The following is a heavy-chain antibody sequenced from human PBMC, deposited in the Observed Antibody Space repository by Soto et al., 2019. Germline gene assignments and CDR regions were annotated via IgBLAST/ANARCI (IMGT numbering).Heavy chain of an antibody. Sequence: PSETLSLTCAVYGGSFSGYYWSWIRQPPGKGLEWIGEINHRGSTNYNPSLKSRVTISVDTSKNHLSLKLSSVTAADTAVYYCARRYSGYDFDYWGQGTRVTVS. J-gene: IGHJ4*02. D-gene: IGHD5-12*01. CDR3: ARRYSGYDFDY. CDR2: INHRGST. V-gene: IGHV4-34*01. CDR1: GGSFSGYY.